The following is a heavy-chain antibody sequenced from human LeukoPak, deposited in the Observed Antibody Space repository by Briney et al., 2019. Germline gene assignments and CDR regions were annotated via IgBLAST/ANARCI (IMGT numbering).Heavy chain of an antibody. J-gene: IGHJ4*02. D-gene: IGHD3/OR15-3a*01. CDR1: GFTFSNYW. V-gene: IGHV3-7*01. CDR2: IKGDGSEK. Sequence: PGGSLRLSCATSGFTFSNYWMGWVRQAPGKGLEWVANIKGDGSEKNYVDSVEGRFTISRDNSRNSLYVQMNSLRVEDTAVYYCARDWASIGGTGRALDYWGQGILVTVSS. CDR3: ARDWASIGGTGRALDY.